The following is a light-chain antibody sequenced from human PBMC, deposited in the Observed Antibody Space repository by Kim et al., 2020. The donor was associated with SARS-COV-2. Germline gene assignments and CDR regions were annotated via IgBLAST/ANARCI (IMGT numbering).Light chain of an antibody. CDR2: QDR. V-gene: IGLV3-1*01. CDR1: KLGDKY. Sequence: SYELTQPPSVSVSPGQTASITCSGDKLGDKYACWYQQKPGQSPVLVIYQDRKRPSGIPERFSGSNSGNTATLTISGTQAMDEADYYCQAWDSSTKVVFGG. CDR3: QAWDSSTKVV. J-gene: IGLJ2*01.